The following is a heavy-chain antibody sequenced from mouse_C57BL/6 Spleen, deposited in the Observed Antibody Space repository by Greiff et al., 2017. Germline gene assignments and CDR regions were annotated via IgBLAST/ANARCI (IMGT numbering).Heavy chain of an antibody. CDR3: TRLGHYYGSSYEGFAY. Sequence: VQLKESGAELVRPGASVTLSCKASGYTFTDSEMHWVKQTPVHGLEWIGALDPETGGTAYNQKCKGKAILTADKSSSTAYMELRSLTSEDSAVYYCTRLGHYYGSSYEGFAYWGQGTRVTVSA. D-gene: IGHD1-1*01. V-gene: IGHV1-15*01. CDR2: LDPETGGT. CDR1: GYTFTDSE. J-gene: IGHJ3*01.